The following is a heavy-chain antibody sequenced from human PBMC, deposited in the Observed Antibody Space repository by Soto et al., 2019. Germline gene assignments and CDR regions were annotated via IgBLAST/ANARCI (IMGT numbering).Heavy chain of an antibody. CDR1: GYTFTSYD. CDR2: MNTNSGNT. V-gene: IGHV1-8*01. D-gene: IGHD3-16*01. J-gene: IGHJ4*02. Sequence: ASVKVSCKASGYTFTSYDINWVRQATGQGLEWMGWMNTNSGNTGYAQKFQGRVTMTRNTSISTAYMELSSLRSEDTAVYYCALRHIGGYPSHYYFDYWGQGTLVTV. CDR3: ALRHIGGYPSHYYFDY.